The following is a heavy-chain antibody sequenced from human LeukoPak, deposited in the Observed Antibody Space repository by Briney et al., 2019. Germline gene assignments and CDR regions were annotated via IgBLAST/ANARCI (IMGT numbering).Heavy chain of an antibody. V-gene: IGHV3-9*01. CDR3: AKGRDKYQLLSKNWFDP. D-gene: IGHD2-2*01. J-gene: IGHJ5*02. CDR1: EFTFDDYA. Sequence: PGGSLRLSCAASEFTFDDYAMHWVRQAPGKGLEWVSGISWNSGSIGYADSVKGRFTISRDNAKNSLYLQMNSLRAEDTALYYCAKGRDKYQLLSKNWFDPWGQGTLVTVSS. CDR2: ISWNSGSI.